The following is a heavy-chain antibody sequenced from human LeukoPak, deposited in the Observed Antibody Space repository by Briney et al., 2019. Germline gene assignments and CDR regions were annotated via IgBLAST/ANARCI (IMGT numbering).Heavy chain of an antibody. CDR2: IHAGNGNT. J-gene: IGHJ5*02. CDR3: ARDQWLPKWFDP. V-gene: IGHV1-3*01. CDR1: GYTFTSYS. Sequence: GASVNVSCKASGYTFTSYSMHWVRQAPGQRLEWMGWIHAGNGNTKYSQKFEGRVTITRDTFASTAYMALSSLRSEDTAVYYCARDQWLPKWFDPWGQGTLVTVSS. D-gene: IGHD6-19*01.